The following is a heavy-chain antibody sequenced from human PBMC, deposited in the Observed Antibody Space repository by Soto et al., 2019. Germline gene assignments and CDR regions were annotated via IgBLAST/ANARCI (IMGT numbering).Heavy chain of an antibody. V-gene: IGHV4-39*01. J-gene: IGHJ4*02. CDR3: ARRQRSGGYFDY. Sequence: SDTLSLTCTVSGGSISSSIYYWGWIRQPPGKGLEWIGSIYYSGSTYYNPSLKSRVTISVDTSKNQFSLKLSSVTAADTAVYYCARRQRSGGYFDYWGQGTLVTVSS. CDR2: IYYSGST. D-gene: IGHD6-19*01. CDR1: GGSISSSIYY.